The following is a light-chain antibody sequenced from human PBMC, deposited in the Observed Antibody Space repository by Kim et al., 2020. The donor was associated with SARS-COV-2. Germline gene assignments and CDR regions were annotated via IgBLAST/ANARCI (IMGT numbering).Light chain of an antibody. V-gene: IGKV1-5*03. CDR2: KTS. J-gene: IGKJ1*01. Sequence: DIKMTQSPSTVSASVGDSVTISCRASQSISTWLTWYQAKPGKAPRLLIYKTSVLEGGVPSRFSGSGFGTDFTLTISSLQPDDFATYYCQQYYTSPWTFGQGTKVDIK. CDR1: QSISTW. CDR3: QQYYTSPWT.